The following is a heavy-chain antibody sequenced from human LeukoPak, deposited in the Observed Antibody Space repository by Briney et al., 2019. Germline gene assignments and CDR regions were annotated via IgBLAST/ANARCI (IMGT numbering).Heavy chain of an antibody. CDR3: ARGTPYDAPGDYFDY. CDR2: FDPEDGET. D-gene: IGHD3-22*01. J-gene: IGHJ4*02. CDR1: GYTLTELS. Sequence: GASVKVSCKVSGYTLTELSMHWVRQAPGKGLEWMGGFDPEDGETIYAQKFQGRVTMTEDTSTGTAYMELSSLRSEDTAVYYCARGTPYDAPGDYFDYWGQGTLVTVSS. V-gene: IGHV1-24*01.